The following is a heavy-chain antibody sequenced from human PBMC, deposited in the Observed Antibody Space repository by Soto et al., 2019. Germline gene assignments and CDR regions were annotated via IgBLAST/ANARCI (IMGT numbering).Heavy chain of an antibody. CDR1: GFTFSDYY. D-gene: IGHD3-10*01. CDR2: ISSSSSYT. V-gene: IGHV3-11*06. J-gene: IGHJ4*02. Sequence: GGSLRLSCAASGFTFSDYYMSWIRQAPGKGLEWVSYISSSSSYTNYADSVKGRFTISRDNAKNSLYLQMNSLRAEDTAVYYCARDRHGSGSYYNGVDYWGQGTLVTVSS. CDR3: ARDRHGSGSYYNGVDY.